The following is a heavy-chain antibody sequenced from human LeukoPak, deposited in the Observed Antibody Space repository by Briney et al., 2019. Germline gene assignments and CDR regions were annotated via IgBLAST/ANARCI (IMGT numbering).Heavy chain of an antibody. D-gene: IGHD6-19*01. Sequence: GGSLRLSCAASGFTFSNYAMSWVRQAPGKGLEWVSVIDGSGGGTYYADSAKGRFTLSRDNSKNPLYLQMNRLRAEEPAVYYCAKDFGTSAWYPFDYWGQGSLVTVSS. J-gene: IGHJ4*02. CDR2: IDGSGGGT. CDR1: GFTFSNYA. CDR3: AKDFGTSAWYPFDY. V-gene: IGHV3-23*01.